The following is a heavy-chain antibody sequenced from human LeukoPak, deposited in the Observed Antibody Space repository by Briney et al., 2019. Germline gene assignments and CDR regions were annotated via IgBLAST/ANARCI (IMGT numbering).Heavy chain of an antibody. CDR3: ARDRNLGVAWYFDL. Sequence: SETLSLTCTVSGGSISSSSYYWGWIRQPPGKGLEWIGSTYYSGTTYYNPSLKSRVTISLDTSKNQFSLKLSSVTAADTAVYYCARDRNLGVAWYFDLWGRGTLVTVSS. V-gene: IGHV4-39*07. D-gene: IGHD1-14*01. CDR2: TYYSGTT. J-gene: IGHJ2*01. CDR1: GGSISSSSYY.